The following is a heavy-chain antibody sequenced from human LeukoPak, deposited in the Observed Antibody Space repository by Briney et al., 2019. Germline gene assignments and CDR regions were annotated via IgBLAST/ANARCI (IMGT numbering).Heavy chain of an antibody. Sequence: ASVKVSCKTSGYTFTNYDINWVRQATGQGLEWMGWMNPNNGNTGYAQKFQGRVTMTRATSISTAYMELSNLTFEDTAVYYCTRSVRNGHIDYWGQGTLVTASS. CDR2: MNPNNGNT. V-gene: IGHV1-8*01. CDR3: TRSVRNGHIDY. CDR1: GYTFTNYD. J-gene: IGHJ4*02. D-gene: IGHD2-8*01.